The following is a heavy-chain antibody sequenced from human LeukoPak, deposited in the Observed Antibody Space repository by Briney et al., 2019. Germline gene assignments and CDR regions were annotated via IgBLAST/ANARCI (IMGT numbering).Heavy chain of an antibody. J-gene: IGHJ3*02. V-gene: IGHV4-39*07. CDR3: ARGGIAHFDI. D-gene: IGHD6-13*01. CDR1: GGSISSSSFY. CDR2: IYYSGST. Sequence: PSETLSLTCSVSGGSISSSSFYWGWIRQPPGKGLEWIGSIYYSGSTYYNPSLKSRVTISVDTSKNQFSLKLSSVTAADTAVYYCARGGIAHFDIWGQGTMVTVSS.